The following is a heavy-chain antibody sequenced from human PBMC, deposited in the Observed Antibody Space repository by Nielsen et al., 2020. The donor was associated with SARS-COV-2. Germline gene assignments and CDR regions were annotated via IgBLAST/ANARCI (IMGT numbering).Heavy chain of an antibody. D-gene: IGHD3-10*01. J-gene: IGHJ6*02. V-gene: IGHV5-51*01. CDR1: GYSFIRYW. CDR2: AYPGDSDT. CDR3: ARANYFDSGSYYNPGYYFGMDV. Sequence: GESLKISCKGFGYSFIRYWIGWVRQMPGKGLEWMGIAYPGDSDTRYSPSFEGQVTISADKSISTAYLQWSSLKASDTAMYYCARANYFDSGSYYNPGYYFGMDVWGQGTTVAVSS.